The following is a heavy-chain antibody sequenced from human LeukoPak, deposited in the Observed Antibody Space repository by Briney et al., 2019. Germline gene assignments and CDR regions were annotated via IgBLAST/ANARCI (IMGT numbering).Heavy chain of an antibody. V-gene: IGHV3-48*03. J-gene: IGHJ3*02. D-gene: IGHD3-16*01. CDR3: GASRQYVGAFDI. Sequence: GGSLRLSCAASGFTFSGYELYLVRQAPGKGLEWISYISSSSTIIKYADSVRGRFTISRYDARESLYLQMSSLRADDTAIYYCGASRQYVGAFDIWGQGTLVTVSS. CDR1: GFTFSGYE. CDR2: ISSSSTII.